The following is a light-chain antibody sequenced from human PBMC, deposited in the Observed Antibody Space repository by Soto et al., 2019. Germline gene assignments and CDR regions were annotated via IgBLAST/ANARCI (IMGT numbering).Light chain of an antibody. J-gene: IGKJ4*01. CDR2: DTS. CDR1: QSVSRY. V-gene: IGKV3-11*01. CDR3: QQRFSWPPT. Sequence: EIGLTQSPATLSLSPGDRATLSCRASQSVSRYLAWYQQKPGQAPRLLIHDTSTRATGVPDTFSGSGSGTEVTLTISSLEPEDSAMYYCQQRFSWPPTFGGGTHVEIK.